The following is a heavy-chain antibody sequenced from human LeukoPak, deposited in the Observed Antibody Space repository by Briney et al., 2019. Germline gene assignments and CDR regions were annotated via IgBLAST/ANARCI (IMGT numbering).Heavy chain of an antibody. Sequence: GESLKTSCKGSGYSFTSYCNGWERQMPGKGLEWMGIIYVGDSDTRYSPSFQGQVTISADKSISTAYLQWNSLKASDTAMYYCARKQFYGSGSSLDYRGQGTLVTVSS. CDR2: IYVGDSDT. D-gene: IGHD3-10*01. CDR3: ARKQFYGSGSSLDY. CDR1: GYSFTSYC. V-gene: IGHV5-51*01. J-gene: IGHJ4*02.